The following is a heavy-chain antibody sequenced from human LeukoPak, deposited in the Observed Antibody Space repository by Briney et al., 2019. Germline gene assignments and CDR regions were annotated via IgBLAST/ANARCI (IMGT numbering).Heavy chain of an antibody. D-gene: IGHD3/OR15-3a*01. J-gene: IGHJ4*02. CDR2: IYYSGST. Sequence: SETLSLTCTVSGGSISSSSYYWGWIRQPPGKGLEWIGSIYYSGSTYYNPSLKSRVTISVDTSKNQFSLKLSSVTAADTAVYYCARALYDFYVDYWGQGTLVTVSS. CDR3: ARALYDFYVDY. V-gene: IGHV4-39*07. CDR1: GGSISSSSYY.